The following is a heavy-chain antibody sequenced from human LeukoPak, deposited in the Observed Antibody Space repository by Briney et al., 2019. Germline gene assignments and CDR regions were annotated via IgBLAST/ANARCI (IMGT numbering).Heavy chain of an antibody. CDR1: GYTFTNFV. V-gene: IGHV1-18*01. CDR3: ARGSITSRNFDS. D-gene: IGHD2-2*01. J-gene: IGHJ4*02. CDR2: VSGFNGNT. Sequence: ASVKVSCKTSGYTFTNFVISWVRQAPGQGLEWMGWVSGFNGNTNYPQKFQGRVSMTTDSSTSSAYMELTSLRSDDTAVYFCARGSITSRNFDSWGQGTLVTVSS.